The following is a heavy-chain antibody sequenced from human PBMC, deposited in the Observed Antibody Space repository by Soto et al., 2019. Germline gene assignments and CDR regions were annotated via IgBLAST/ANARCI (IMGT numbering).Heavy chain of an antibody. CDR3: ARHHGPTTSENWFDP. D-gene: IGHD5-12*01. CDR2: INPNSRDT. Sequence: ASVKVSCKAAGYTFTAYYIHWVRQAPGQGLEWMGWINPNSRDTKNAQKFQGRVTMTTDTSTTTAYLELRSLRSDDTAVYYCARHHGPTTSENWFDPWGQGTLVTVSS. J-gene: IGHJ5*02. V-gene: IGHV1-2*02. CDR1: GYTFTAYY.